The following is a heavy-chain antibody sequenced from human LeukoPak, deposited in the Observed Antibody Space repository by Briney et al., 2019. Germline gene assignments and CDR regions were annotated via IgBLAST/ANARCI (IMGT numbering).Heavy chain of an antibody. D-gene: IGHD3-22*01. J-gene: IGHJ4*02. V-gene: IGHV3-74*01. Sequence: GESLRLSCAASGFTFSSYCMRWVRPPPGRVPVWVSRINRDVSRTSYTDSVKGRFTISRDNAKNTLCLQMNSLRAEDTAVYYCVSSYYDSSGYYNWGQGTLGTVSS. CDR2: INRDVSRT. CDR1: GFTFSSYC. CDR3: VSSYYDSSGYYN.